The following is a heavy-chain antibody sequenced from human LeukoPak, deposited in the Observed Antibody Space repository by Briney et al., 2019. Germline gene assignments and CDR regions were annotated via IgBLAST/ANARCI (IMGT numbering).Heavy chain of an antibody. V-gene: IGHV3-23*01. CDR2: ISGSGGST. J-gene: IGHJ6*03. CDR3: ARVLYYYASVSYNYYMDV. D-gene: IGHD3-10*01. CDR1: GFTFSDYA. Sequence: GGSLRLSCAVSGFTFSDYAMSWVRQAPGKGLEWVSHISGSGGSTYYADSVKGRFTISRDNSKNTLYLQMNSLRAEDAAIYYCARVLYYYASVSYNYYMDVWGKGTTVTISS.